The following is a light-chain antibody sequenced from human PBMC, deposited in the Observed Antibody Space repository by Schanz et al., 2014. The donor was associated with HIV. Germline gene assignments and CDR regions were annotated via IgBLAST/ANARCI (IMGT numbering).Light chain of an antibody. Sequence: QSVLTQPPSASGTPGQRVTISCSGSSSNTGINTVNRYQQLPGTAPKVLIYSNTERPSGVPDRLSASKSGTSASLAISGLQSEDEADYYCSSYAGSNVIFGGGTKLTVL. CDR3: SSYAGSNVI. CDR2: SNT. V-gene: IGLV1-44*01. CDR1: SSNTGINT. J-gene: IGLJ2*01.